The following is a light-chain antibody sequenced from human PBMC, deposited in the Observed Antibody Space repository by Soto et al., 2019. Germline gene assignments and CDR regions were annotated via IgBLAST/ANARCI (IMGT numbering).Light chain of an antibody. CDR3: QETDRRPGT. CDR2: AAS. CDR1: QSITSC. V-gene: IGKV1-39*01. Sequence: DTQMTQNPSSLSGSGGERGTLCCRACQSITSCLNWYQQRPGQGPNLLIYAASNMESGVPSRFSVCGSETDSTLAIGRRQPEDFATYYFQETDRRPGTFGQGTKVDIK. J-gene: IGKJ1*01.